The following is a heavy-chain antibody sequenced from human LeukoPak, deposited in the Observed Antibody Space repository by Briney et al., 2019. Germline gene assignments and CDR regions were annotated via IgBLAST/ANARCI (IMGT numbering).Heavy chain of an antibody. J-gene: IGHJ4*02. D-gene: IGHD6-19*01. V-gene: IGHV3-43*02. CDR3: AKGADPLTWRMTTVAGTRFDF. CDR1: GFTFDDYA. Sequence: GGSLRLSCAVSGFTFDDYAMHWVRQAPGKGLEWVSLISWDGGSRYYAGSVKGRFTVSRDNSKNSLYLQMNRLRTEDTAFYYCAKGADPLTWRMTTVAGTRFDFWGQGTLVTVSS. CDR2: ISWDGGSR.